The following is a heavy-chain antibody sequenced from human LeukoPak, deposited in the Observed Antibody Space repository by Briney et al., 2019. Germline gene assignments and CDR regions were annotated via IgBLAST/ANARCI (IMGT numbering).Heavy chain of an antibody. CDR3: ARDWGYQLLGFDAFDI. V-gene: IGHV1-2*02. D-gene: IGHD2-2*01. CDR2: INPNSGGT. CDR1: GYTFTGYY. J-gene: IGHJ3*02. Sequence: ASVKVSCKASGYTFTGYYMHWVRRAPGQGLEWMGWINPNSGGTNYAQKFQGRVTMTRDTSISTAYMELSRLRSDDTAVYYCARDWGYQLLGFDAFDIWGQGTMVTVSS.